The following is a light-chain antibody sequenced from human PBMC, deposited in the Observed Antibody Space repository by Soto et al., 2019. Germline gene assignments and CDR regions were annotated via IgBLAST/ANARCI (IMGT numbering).Light chain of an antibody. V-gene: IGLV2-14*03. Sequence: SVLTQPASVSGSPGQSITISCTGTSSDVGGYNYVSWYQQHPGKAPKLMIYDVSNRPSGVSNRFSGSKSGNTASLSISWLQAEDEADYYCSSFTSSTNVVFGTGTKLTVL. CDR1: SSDVGGYNY. J-gene: IGLJ1*01. CDR3: SSFTSSTNVV. CDR2: DVS.